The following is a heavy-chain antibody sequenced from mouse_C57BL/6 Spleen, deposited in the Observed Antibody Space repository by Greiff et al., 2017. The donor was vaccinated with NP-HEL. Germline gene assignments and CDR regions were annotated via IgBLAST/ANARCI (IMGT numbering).Heavy chain of an antibody. V-gene: IGHV5-6*01. CDR1: GFTFSSYG. CDR3: ARKSPRVYFDY. CDR2: ISSGGSYT. Sequence: EVHLVESGGDLVKPGGSLKLSCAASGFTFSSYGMSWVRQTPDKRLEWVATISSGGSYTYYPDSVKGRFTISRDNAKNTLYLQMSSLKSEDTAMYYCARKSPRVYFDYWGQGTTLTVSS. J-gene: IGHJ2*01.